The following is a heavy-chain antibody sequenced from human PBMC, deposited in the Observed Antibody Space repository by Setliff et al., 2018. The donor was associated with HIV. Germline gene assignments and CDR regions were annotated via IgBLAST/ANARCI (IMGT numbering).Heavy chain of an antibody. CDR2: IYHSGST. V-gene: IGHV4-38-2*02. Sequence: SETLSLTCAVSGYSISSGYYWGWIRQPPGKGLEWIGSIYHSGSTYYNPSLKSRVTISVDTSKNQFSLKLSSVTAADTAVYYCARDLRYVESSGQKVNDAFDIWGQGTMVTVSS. D-gene: IGHD3-22*01. CDR3: ARDLRYVESSGQKVNDAFDI. J-gene: IGHJ3*02. CDR1: GYSISSGYY.